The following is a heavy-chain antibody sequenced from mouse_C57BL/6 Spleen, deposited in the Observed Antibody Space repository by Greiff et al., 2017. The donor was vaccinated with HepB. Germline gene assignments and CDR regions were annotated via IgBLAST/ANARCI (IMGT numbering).Heavy chain of an antibody. V-gene: IGHV1-59*01. Sequence: QVQLQQPGAELVRPGPSVKLSCKASGYTFTSYWMHWVKQRPGQGLEWIGVIDPSDSYTNYNQKFKGKATLTVDTSSSTAYMQLSSLTSEDSAVYYCARPARFFDYWGQGTTLTVSS. CDR2: IDPSDSYT. CDR3: ARPARFFDY. J-gene: IGHJ2*01. CDR1: GYTFTSYW.